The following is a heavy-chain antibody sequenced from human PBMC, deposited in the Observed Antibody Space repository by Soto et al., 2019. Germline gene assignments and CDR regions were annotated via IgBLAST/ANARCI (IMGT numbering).Heavy chain of an antibody. CDR1: GGSITSVKYY. V-gene: IGHV4-39*01. Sequence: PXATLSLTFTVSGGSITSVKYYWGWIRQPPGKGLEWIGYIYHTGSTYYNPSLKSRVTLFVDTSKNQFSLKLTSVTAADTSVYYCARHGTSRRFSEWFPNWFDPCGQGTLVTVSS. CDR3: ARHGTSRRFSEWFPNWFDP. CDR2: IYHTGST. D-gene: IGHD3-3*01. J-gene: IGHJ5*02.